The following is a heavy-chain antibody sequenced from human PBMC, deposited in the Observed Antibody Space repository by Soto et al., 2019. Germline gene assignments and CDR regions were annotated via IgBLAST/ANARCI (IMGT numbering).Heavy chain of an antibody. Sequence: PSETLSLTCAVYGGSFSGYYWSWIRQPPGKGLEWIGEINHSGSTNYNPSLKSRVTISVDTSKNQFSLKLSSVTAADTAVYYCARGKGMTTFGGVIVICWLDPCGQGPLVTVYS. J-gene: IGHJ5*02. CDR1: GGSFSGYY. V-gene: IGHV4-34*01. CDR2: INHSGST. D-gene: IGHD3-16*02. CDR3: ARGKGMTTFGGVIVICWLDP.